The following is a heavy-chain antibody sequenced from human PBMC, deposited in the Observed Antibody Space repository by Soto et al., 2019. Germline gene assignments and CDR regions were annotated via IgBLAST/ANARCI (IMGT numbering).Heavy chain of an antibody. J-gene: IGHJ4*02. CDR1: GGSISSGGYS. CDR2: IYHSGST. CDR3: ARGMTTVTTFDY. Sequence: TSETLSLTCAVSGGSISSGGYSWSWIRQPPGKGLEYIGYIYHSGSTYYNPSLKSRVSISVDRSKNQVSLKLSSVTAADTAVYYCARGMTTVTTFDYWGQGTLVTVSS. D-gene: IGHD4-4*01. V-gene: IGHV4-30-2*01.